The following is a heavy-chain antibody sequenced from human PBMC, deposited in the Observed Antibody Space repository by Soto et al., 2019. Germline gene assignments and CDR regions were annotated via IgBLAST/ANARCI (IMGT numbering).Heavy chain of an antibody. V-gene: IGHV4-30-4*02. Sequence: SETLSLTCTVSGGSINSGDYYWSWIRQPPGKGLEWIGYIYYSGSTYYNPPLRSRVTISVDTSKNQFSLKLSSVTAADTAVYYCARAYYYYGMDVWGQGTTVTVSS. J-gene: IGHJ6*02. CDR1: GGSINSGDYY. CDR3: ARAYYYYGMDV. CDR2: IYYSGST.